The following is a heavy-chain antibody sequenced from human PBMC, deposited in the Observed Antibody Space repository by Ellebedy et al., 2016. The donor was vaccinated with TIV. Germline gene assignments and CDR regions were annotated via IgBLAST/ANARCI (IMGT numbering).Heavy chain of an antibody. CDR2: IHSGGGT. CDR1: GFTVSSKY. V-gene: IGHV3-53*01. D-gene: IGHD5-12*01. Sequence: PGGSLRLSCAASGFTVSSKYMSWVRQAPGKGLEWVSVIHSGGGTYYADSVKGRFTLSRDNSRNTLYLQMNSLRVEDTAVYYCEGWLRDYNYYGLDVWGQGTTVTVSS. CDR3: EGWLRDYNYYGLDV. J-gene: IGHJ6*02.